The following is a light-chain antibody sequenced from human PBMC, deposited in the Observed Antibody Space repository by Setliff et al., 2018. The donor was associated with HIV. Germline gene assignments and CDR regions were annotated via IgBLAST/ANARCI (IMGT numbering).Light chain of an antibody. V-gene: IGKV4-1*01. Sequence: DIVMTQSPDSLAVSLGERATINCKSSQSILSSFNNKSYLAWYQQRSGQSPKLLIYWASSRESGVPDRFSGSGSGTDFTLTISSLQAEDVAVYYCQQYYTTPLFVGPGTKVDSK. J-gene: IGKJ3*01. CDR2: WAS. CDR1: QSILSSFNNKSY. CDR3: QQYYTTPLF.